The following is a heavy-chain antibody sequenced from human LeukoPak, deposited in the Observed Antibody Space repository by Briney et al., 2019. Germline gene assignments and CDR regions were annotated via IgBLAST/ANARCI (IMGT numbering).Heavy chain of an antibody. CDR1: GGSISRYH. CDR3: ARAPHTAIVWDDVFDI. J-gene: IGHJ3*02. CDR2: IYYSGSA. D-gene: IGHD5-18*01. V-gene: IGHV4-59*01. Sequence: SETLSLTCSVSGGSISRYHWSWIRQPPGKGLEWIGYIYYSGSADYNPSLKSRVTISVDTSKNQFSLKLRSVTAADTAMYYCARAPHTAIVWDDVFDIWGQGAMVTVSS.